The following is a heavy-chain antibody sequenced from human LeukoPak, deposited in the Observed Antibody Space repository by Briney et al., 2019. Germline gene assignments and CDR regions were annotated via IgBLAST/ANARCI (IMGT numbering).Heavy chain of an antibody. CDR2: IYTSGST. V-gene: IGHV4-4*07. Sequence: SQTLSLTCTVSRDSISSYYWSWIRQPAGKGLEWIGRIYTSGSTNYNPSLKSRVTMSVDTSKNQFSLKLSSVTAADTAVYYCARDLGDYGWYFDLWGRGTLVTVSS. CDR3: ARDLGDYGWYFDL. D-gene: IGHD4-17*01. J-gene: IGHJ2*01. CDR1: RDSISSYY.